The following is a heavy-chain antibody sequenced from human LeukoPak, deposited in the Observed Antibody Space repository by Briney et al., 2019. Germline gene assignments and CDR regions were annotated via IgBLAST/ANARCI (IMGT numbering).Heavy chain of an antibody. Sequence: SETLSLTCTVSGGSISNYWSWIRQPAGKGLEWIGRIYTSGSTNYNPSLKSRVTMSVDTSKNQFSLKLSSVTAADTAVYYCARQGVAAAGVDYWGQGTLVTVSS. CDR1: GGSISNY. V-gene: IGHV4-4*07. CDR2: IYTSGST. J-gene: IGHJ4*02. D-gene: IGHD6-13*01. CDR3: ARQGVAAAGVDY.